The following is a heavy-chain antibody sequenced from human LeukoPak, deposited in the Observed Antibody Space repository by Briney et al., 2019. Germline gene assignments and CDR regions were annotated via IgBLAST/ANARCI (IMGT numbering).Heavy chain of an antibody. Sequence: PGGSLRLSCVASGFTFSSYWMTWVRQAPGKGLEWVANIKTDGSQIYYVDSVKGRFTISRDNARKSLYLEMNSLTAEDTAVYYCAREEGGKLGIDYYFDYWGQGTLVTVSS. D-gene: IGHD7-27*01. V-gene: IGHV3-7*01. CDR3: AREEGGKLGIDYYFDY. CDR1: GFTFSSYW. CDR2: IKTDGSQI. J-gene: IGHJ4*02.